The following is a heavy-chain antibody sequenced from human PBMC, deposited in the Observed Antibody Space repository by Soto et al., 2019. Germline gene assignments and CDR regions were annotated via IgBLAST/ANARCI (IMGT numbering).Heavy chain of an antibody. CDR2: ISGNSGSI. J-gene: IGHJ4*01. CDR1: GFTFDDYA. CDR3: AKDRGLVLSFYFDY. D-gene: IGHD6-6*01. V-gene: IGHV3-9*01. Sequence: EVQLVESGGGLVQPGRSLRLSCAASGFTFDDYAMPWVRQAPGKGLEWVSGISGNSGSIGYADSVKGRFTISRDNAKNSLYLQMNSLRAEDTALYYCAKDRGLVLSFYFDYWGHGTLVNVSS.